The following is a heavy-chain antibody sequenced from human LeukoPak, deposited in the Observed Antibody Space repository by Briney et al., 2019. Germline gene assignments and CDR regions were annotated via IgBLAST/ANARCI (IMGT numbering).Heavy chain of an antibody. J-gene: IGHJ4*02. CDR1: GGTFSSYT. CDR2: IIPILGIA. CDR3: ARGRNSVYYFNVVAPSYFDY. V-gene: IGHV1-69*02. D-gene: IGHD3-22*01. Sequence: SVKVSCKASGGTFSSYTISWVRQAPGQGLEWMGRIIPILGIANYAQKFQGRVTITADKSTSTAYMELSRLRSDDTAVYYCARGRNSVYYFNVVAPSYFDYWGQGTLVTVSS.